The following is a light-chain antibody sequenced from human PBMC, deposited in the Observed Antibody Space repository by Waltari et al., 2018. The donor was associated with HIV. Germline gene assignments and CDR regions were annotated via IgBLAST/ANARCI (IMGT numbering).Light chain of an antibody. V-gene: IGLV3-1*01. J-gene: IGLJ3*02. CDR2: QDN. Sequence: SYELTHPPSVSVSSVQTASVPCSVVYVRHIYVSWYQQRSGQAPRLVIYQDNHRPSGIPERFSGSTSENTATLTINETQPLDEAEYSCQAWDGGTIVFGGGTKLNVL. CDR1: YVRHIY. CDR3: QAWDGGTIV.